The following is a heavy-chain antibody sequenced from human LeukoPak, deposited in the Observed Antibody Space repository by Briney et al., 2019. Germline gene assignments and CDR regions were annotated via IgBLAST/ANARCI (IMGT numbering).Heavy chain of an antibody. CDR1: GDTFSSYA. Sequence: GSSVKVSCKASGDTFSSYAISWVRQAPGQGLEWMGGIIPIFGTANYAQKFQGRVTITADESTSTAYMELSSLRSEDTAVYYCARGAAATSNFDYWGQGTLVTVSS. D-gene: IGHD6-13*01. CDR3: ARGAAATSNFDY. V-gene: IGHV1-69*01. CDR2: IIPIFGTA. J-gene: IGHJ4*02.